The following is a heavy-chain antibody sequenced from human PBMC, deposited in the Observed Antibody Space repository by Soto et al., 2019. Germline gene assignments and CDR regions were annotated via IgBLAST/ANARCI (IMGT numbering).Heavy chain of an antibody. CDR1: GYSFTSYW. V-gene: IGHV5-51*01. CDR2: IYPGDSDT. Sequence: PGESLKISCKGSGYSFTSYWIGWVRQMPGKGLEWMGIIYPGDSDTRYSPSFQGQVTISADKSISTAYLQWSSLKASDTSMYYCARHVNDTDPLRYSYGSGHFDYWGQGTLVTVSS. CDR3: ARHVNDTDPLRYSYGSGHFDY. J-gene: IGHJ4*02. D-gene: IGHD5-18*01.